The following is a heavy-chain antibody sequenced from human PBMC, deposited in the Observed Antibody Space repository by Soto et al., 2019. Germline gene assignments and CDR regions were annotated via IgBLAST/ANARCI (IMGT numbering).Heavy chain of an antibody. CDR1: GGSISSSSYY. J-gene: IGHJ5*02. V-gene: IGHV4-39*01. D-gene: IGHD6-13*01. CDR3: ARHLPYSSPRGWFDP. CDR2: IYYSGST. Sequence: QLQLQESGPGLVKPSETLSLTCTVSGGSISSSSYYWGWIRQPPGKGLEWIGSIYYSGSTYYNPSLKSRVTISVDTSTNQFSLKLSSVTAADTAVYYCARHLPYSSPRGWFDPWGQGTLVTVSS.